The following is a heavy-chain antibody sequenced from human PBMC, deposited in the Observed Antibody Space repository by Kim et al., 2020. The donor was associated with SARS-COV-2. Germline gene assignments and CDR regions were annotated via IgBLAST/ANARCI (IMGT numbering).Heavy chain of an antibody. D-gene: IGHD1-20*01. CDR2: GNT. CDR3: ARGITSPDY. J-gene: IGHJ4*02. V-gene: IGHV1-3*01. Sequence: GNTKYSQKCQGRVTITRDTSASTAYMELSSLRSEDTAVYYCARGITSPDYWGQGTLVTVSS.